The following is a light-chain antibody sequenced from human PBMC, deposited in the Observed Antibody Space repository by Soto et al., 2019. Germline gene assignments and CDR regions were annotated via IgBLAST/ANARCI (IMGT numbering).Light chain of an antibody. Sequence: QSSLSQPASVSGSPGQSVTISCTGTSSDFGSYKFVSWYQHHPGKVPKVIIYETSKRPSGVSDRFSGSKSGNTASLTISGLQAEDEADYYCLSFTSTXTHVVGSGTKVXV. V-gene: IGLV2-14*02. CDR3: LSFTSTXTHV. J-gene: IGLJ1*01. CDR2: ETS. CDR1: SSDFGSYKF.